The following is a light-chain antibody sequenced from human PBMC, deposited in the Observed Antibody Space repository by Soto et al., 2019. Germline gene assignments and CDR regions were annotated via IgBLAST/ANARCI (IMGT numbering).Light chain of an antibody. CDR2: LAS. V-gene: IGKV1-5*03. CDR1: QSISSY. CDR3: QQYGTSSRT. Sequence: DIQMTQSPSSLSASVGDRVTITCRASQSISSYLNWYQQKPGKAPKVLIYLASTLQSGVPARFSGSGSATEFTLSISSLQPDDFATYYCQQYGTSSRTFGQGTKVDIK. J-gene: IGKJ1*01.